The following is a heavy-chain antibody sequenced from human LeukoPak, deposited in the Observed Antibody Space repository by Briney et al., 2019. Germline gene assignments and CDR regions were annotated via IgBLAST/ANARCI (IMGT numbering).Heavy chain of an antibody. CDR1: GFTSSGYP. CDR2: IPDQGGTS. J-gene: IGHJ4*02. Sequence: GGSLRLSCALSGFTSSGYPMTWVRQAPGEGLEWVSTIPDQGGTSFYADSVKGRFTISRDSSRDTLYLQMTSLTAEDTTVYYCVKAPLRGYYFWSGHSSFDCWGQGTRDPVST. CDR3: VKAPLRGYYFWSGHSSFDC. D-gene: IGHD3-3*01. V-gene: IGHV3-23*01.